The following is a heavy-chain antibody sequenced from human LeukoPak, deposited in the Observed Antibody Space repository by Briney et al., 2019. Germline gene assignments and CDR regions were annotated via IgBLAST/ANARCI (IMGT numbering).Heavy chain of an antibody. Sequence: PSETLSLTCTVSGGSISSYYWSWIRQPAGKGLEWIGRIYTSGSTNYNPSLKSRVTMSVDTSKNQFSLKLSSVTAADTAVYYCARDAYYDFWSGSTYFDYWGQGTLVTVSS. CDR3: ARDAYYDFWSGSTYFDY. CDR2: IYTSGST. J-gene: IGHJ4*02. D-gene: IGHD3-3*01. V-gene: IGHV4-4*07. CDR1: GGSISSYY.